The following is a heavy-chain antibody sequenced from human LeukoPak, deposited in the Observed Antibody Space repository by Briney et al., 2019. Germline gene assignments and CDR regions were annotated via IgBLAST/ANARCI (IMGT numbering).Heavy chain of an antibody. CDR3: ARHVGYGNNWFDP. CDR2: IYYSG. CDR1: GGSISSSDYY. J-gene: IGHJ5*02. V-gene: IGHV4-39*01. D-gene: IGHD5-18*01. Sequence: SETLSLTCTVSGGSISSSDYYWGWIRQPPGKGLEWIGSIYYSGSYNPSLKSRVTISVDTSKNQFSLKLRSLTAADTAVYYCARHVGYGNNWFDPWGQGTLVTVSS.